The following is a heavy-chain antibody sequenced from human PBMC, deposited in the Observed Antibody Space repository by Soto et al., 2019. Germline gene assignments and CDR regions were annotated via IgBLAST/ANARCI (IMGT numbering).Heavy chain of an antibody. CDR1: GFTFSRYP. CDR2: ISSSSTII. CDR3: VRDRTQFYDSSGHSGSGTFDI. J-gene: IGHJ3*02. Sequence: DVQLVESGGGLVQPGGSLRLSCAASGFTFSRYPMNWVRQAPGKGLEWISYISSSSTIIYYADSVKGRFTISRDNAKNSLYLQMNNLRDGVTAVYYCVRDRTQFYDSSGHSGSGTFDIWGQGTLATVSS. D-gene: IGHD3-22*01. V-gene: IGHV3-48*02.